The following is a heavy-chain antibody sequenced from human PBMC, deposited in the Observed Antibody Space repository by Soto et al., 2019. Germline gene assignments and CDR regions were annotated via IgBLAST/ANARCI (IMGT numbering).Heavy chain of an antibody. V-gene: IGHV3-23*01. CDR1: GFTFSSYA. Sequence: EVQLLESGGGLVQPGGSLRLSCAASGFTFSSYAMSWVRQAPGKGLEWVSAISGSGGSTYYADSVKGRFTISRDNSKNTLYLQMNSMRAEDTAVYYCAITMVTSPGMDVWGKGTTVTVAS. CDR2: ISGSGGST. D-gene: IGHD4-4*01. J-gene: IGHJ6*03. CDR3: AITMVTSPGMDV.